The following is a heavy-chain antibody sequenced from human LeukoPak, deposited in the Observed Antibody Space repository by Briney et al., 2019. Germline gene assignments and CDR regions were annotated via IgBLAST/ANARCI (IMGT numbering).Heavy chain of an antibody. D-gene: IGHD3-22*01. Sequence: SETLSPTRTVSGGSITSHYWSWIRQAPGKGLEWIGFIYYSGRTKYNPSLQSRVTISLDTSEKKFSLKVTSVTAADTAVYYCTRLLDNDSSGDPDTFDMWGQGTVVTVSS. J-gene: IGHJ3*02. CDR1: GGSITSHY. CDR2: IYYSGRT. CDR3: TRLLDNDSSGDPDTFDM. V-gene: IGHV4-59*08.